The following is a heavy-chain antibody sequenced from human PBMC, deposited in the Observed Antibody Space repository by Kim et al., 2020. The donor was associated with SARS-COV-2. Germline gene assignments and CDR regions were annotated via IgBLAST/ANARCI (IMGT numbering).Heavy chain of an antibody. CDR1: GGSFSDYN. V-gene: IGHV4-34*01. Sequence: SETLSLTCAVYGGSFSDYNWSWIRQPPGKGLEWIGEINHSGSTSHSPSLKSRVTISVDTSKSQFSLRLKSMTAADTALYYCARGRAGVAPAPVLGLGPYYDYYAMDVWGQGTAVAVSS. CDR2: INHSGST. D-gene: IGHD2-8*02. J-gene: IGHJ6*02. CDR3: ARGRAGVAPAPVLGLGPYYDYYAMDV.